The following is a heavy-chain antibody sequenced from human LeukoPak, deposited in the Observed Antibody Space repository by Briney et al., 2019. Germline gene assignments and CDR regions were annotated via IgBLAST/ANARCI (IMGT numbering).Heavy chain of an antibody. CDR1: GFTFSRYA. CDR2: ISGSGGST. V-gene: IGHV3-23*01. Sequence: GGSLTLSCAASGFTFSRYAMSWVRQAPGKGLEWVSTISGSGGSTYYADSVKGRSTISRDNSKNTLYLQMNSLRAEDTAVYYCATPYYDGDYWGQGTLVTVSS. D-gene: IGHD3-16*01. CDR3: ATPYYDGDY. J-gene: IGHJ4*02.